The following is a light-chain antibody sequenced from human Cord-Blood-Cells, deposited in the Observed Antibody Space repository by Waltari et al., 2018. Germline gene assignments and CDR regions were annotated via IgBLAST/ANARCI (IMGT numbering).Light chain of an antibody. CDR1: SSHVGGYNY. V-gene: IGLV2-8*01. J-gene: IGLJ1*01. Sequence: QSALTQPPSASGSPGQSVTISCTGTSSHVGGYNYVSWYQQHPGKAPKLMIYEVITRPAGVPDRFSGSKSVNTASLTVSGLQAEDEADYYCSSYPGSNNYVFGTGTKVTVL. CDR3: SSYPGSNNYV. CDR2: EVI.